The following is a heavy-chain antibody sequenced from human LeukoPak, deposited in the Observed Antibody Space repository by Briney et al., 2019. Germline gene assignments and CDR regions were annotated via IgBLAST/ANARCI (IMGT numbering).Heavy chain of an antibody. V-gene: IGHV3-23*01. J-gene: IGHJ4*02. CDR1: GLTFSAYG. CDR2: ISGGGGST. CDR3: ATGGSSWSGDY. Sequence: GGSLRLSCAASGLTFSAYGMSWIRQSPEKGLEWVSAISGGGGSTYYADSVEGRFTISRDNSKNTLYVQMNSLRPEDTAVYYCATGGSSWSGDYWGQGTLVTVSS. D-gene: IGHD6-13*01.